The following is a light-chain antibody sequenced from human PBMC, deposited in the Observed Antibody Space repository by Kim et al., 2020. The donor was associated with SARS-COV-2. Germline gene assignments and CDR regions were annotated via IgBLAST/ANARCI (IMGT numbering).Light chain of an antibody. CDR1: SLRIYY. Sequence: ALEQTCMFALQVDSLRIYYASWHQKKPGQAPVLVINAKDNRPSGIPDRFSGSTSGNTASLTITGAQAEDEADYYCKSRDSSGNHLVFGGGTKLSVL. J-gene: IGLJ3*02. CDR3: KSRDSSGNHLV. CDR2: AKD. V-gene: IGLV3-19*01.